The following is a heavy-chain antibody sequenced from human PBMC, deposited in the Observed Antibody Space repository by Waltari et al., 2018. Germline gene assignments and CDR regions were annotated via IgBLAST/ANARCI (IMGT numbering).Heavy chain of an antibody. CDR2: IYHSGST. Sequence: QVQLQESGPGLVKPSETLSITCAVSGYSISSGYYWGWIRQPPGKGLEWIGSIYHSGSTYYNPSLKSRVTISVDTSKNQFSLKLSSVTAADTAVYYCARVLGFWSGSGYYFDYWGQGTLVTVSS. D-gene: IGHD3-3*01. CDR1: GYSISSGYY. CDR3: ARVLGFWSGSGYYFDY. V-gene: IGHV4-38-2*01. J-gene: IGHJ4*02.